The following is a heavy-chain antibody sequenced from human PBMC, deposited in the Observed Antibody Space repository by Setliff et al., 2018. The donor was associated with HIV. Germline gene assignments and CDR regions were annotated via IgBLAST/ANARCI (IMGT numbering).Heavy chain of an antibody. D-gene: IGHD3-10*01. J-gene: IGHJ6*03. V-gene: IGHV3-72*01. CDR1: GFTFSDHY. CDR2: SRNKANSYTT. CDR3: TRGVLRWSGSHYYYYMDV. Sequence: PGGSLRLSCAASGFTFSDHYMDWVRQAPGKGLEWVGRSRNKANSYTTEYAASVKGRFTIARDASKNSLYLQMNSLKTEDTAVDYCTRGVLRWSGSHYYYYMDVWGKGTTVTVSS.